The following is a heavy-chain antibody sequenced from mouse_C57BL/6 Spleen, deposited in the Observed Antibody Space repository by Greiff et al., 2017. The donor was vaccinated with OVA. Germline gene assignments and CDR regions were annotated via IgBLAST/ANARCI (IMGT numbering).Heavy chain of an antibody. D-gene: IGHD3-2*02. CDR2: ISSGSSTL. Sequence: EVKLMESGGGLVKPGGSLKLSCAASGFTFSDYGMHWVRQAPEKGLEWVAYISSGSSTLYYADTVKGRFTISRDNAKNTLFLQMTSLRSEDTAMYYCARGSGYDYYAMDYWGQGTSVTVSS. CDR3: ARGSGYDYYAMDY. V-gene: IGHV5-17*01. J-gene: IGHJ4*01. CDR1: GFTFSDYG.